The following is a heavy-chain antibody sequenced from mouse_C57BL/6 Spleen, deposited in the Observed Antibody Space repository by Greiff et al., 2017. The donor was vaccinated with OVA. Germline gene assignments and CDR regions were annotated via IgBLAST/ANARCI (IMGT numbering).Heavy chain of an antibody. J-gene: IGHJ3*01. CDR2: IDPSDSYT. D-gene: IGHD2-1*01. CDR3: ARSATMVTRTFPY. CDR1: GYTFTSYW. V-gene: IGHV1-69*01. Sequence: VQLQQPGAELVMPGASVKLSCKASGYTFTSYWMHWVKQRPGQGLEWIGEIDPSDSYTNYNQKFKGKSTLTVDKSSSTAYMQLSSLTSEDSAVYYCARSATMVTRTFPYWGQGTLVTVSA.